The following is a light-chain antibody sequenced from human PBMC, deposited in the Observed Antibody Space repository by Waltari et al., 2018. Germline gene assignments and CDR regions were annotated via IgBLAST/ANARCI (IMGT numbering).Light chain of an antibody. J-gene: IGLJ3*02. CDR3: QAWDTSTTAAV. V-gene: IGLV3-1*01. Sequence: SYELTQPPSVSVSPGQTASITCSGHRLGDKYVSWYQHKPGQSPVLVIYPDNRRPSGIPERFSGSNSGNTATLTISETQAMDEADFYCQAWDTSTTAAVFGGGTKLTVL. CDR2: PDN. CDR1: RLGDKY.